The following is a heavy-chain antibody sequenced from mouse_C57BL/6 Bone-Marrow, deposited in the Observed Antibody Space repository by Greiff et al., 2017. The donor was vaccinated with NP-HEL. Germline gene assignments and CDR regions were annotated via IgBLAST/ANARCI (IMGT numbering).Heavy chain of an antibody. J-gene: IGHJ4*01. D-gene: IGHD3-1*01. CDR2: IHPNSGST. CDR1: GYTFTSYW. Sequence: QVQLKQPGAELVKPGASVKLSCKASGYTFTSYWMHWVKQRPGQGLEWIGMIHPNSGSTNYNEKFKSKATLTVDKSSSTAYMQLSSLTSEDSAVYYCAREQLHYYAMDYWGQGTSVTVSS. CDR3: AREQLHYYAMDY. V-gene: IGHV1-64*01.